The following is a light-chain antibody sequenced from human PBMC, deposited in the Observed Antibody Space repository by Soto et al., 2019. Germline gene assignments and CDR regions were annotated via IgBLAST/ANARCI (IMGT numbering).Light chain of an antibody. CDR3: QQYGSSPLT. V-gene: IGKV3-20*01. Sequence: EIVMTQSPATLSVSPVERANLSCSRSQSVSSSYLAWYQQKPGQAPRPLIYGASSRATGIPDRFSGSGSGTDFTLTISRLEPEDFAVYYCQQYGSSPLTFGQGTKVDIK. CDR1: QSVSSSY. J-gene: IGKJ1*01. CDR2: GAS.